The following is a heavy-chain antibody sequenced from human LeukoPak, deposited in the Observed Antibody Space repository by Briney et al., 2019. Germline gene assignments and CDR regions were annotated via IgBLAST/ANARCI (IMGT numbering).Heavy chain of an antibody. J-gene: IGHJ4*02. V-gene: IGHV1-69*13. Sequence: SVKVSCKASGGTFSSYAISWVRQAPGQGLEWMGGIIPIFGTADYAQKFQGRVTITADESTSTAYMELSSLRSEDTAVYYCARGYSSSLYYFDYWGQGTLVTVSS. CDR3: ARGYSSSLYYFDY. CDR1: GGTFSSYA. D-gene: IGHD6-6*01. CDR2: IIPIFGTA.